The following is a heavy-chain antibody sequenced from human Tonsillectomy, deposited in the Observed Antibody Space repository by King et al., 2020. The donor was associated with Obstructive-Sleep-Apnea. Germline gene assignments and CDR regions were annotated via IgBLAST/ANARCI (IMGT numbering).Heavy chain of an antibody. Sequence: VQLVESGGGVVQPGRSLKLSCAASGFTFGSYGMHWVRQAPGKGLEWVAVISSDGSDEYYADSVKGRFTISRDKSKSTLYLQMNSLRAEDTAVYYCAKDRGVVGTRHALGMTDYWGQGTLVAVSS. D-gene: IGHD1-26*01. V-gene: IGHV3-30*18. CDR1: GFTFGSYG. CDR2: ISSDGSDE. CDR3: AKDRGVVGTRHALGMTDY. J-gene: IGHJ4*02.